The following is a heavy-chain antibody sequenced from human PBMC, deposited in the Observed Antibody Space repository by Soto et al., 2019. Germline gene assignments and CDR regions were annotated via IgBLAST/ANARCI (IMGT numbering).Heavy chain of an antibody. V-gene: IGHV3-30*03. CDR1: GFTFSSYG. D-gene: IGHD6-13*01. CDR2: ISYDGSDK. Sequence: QVQLVESGGGVVQPGRSLRLSCAASGFTFSSYGMHWVRQAPGKGLEWVALISYDGSDKYYADSVKGRFTISRDNSKNTLYLQMNSPRVEDTAVYYCGAGKYFSDYWGQGTLVTVSS. J-gene: IGHJ4*02. CDR3: GAGKYFSDY.